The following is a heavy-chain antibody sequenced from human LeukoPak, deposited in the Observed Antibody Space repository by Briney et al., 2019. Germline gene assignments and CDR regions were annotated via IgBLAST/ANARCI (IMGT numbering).Heavy chain of an antibody. CDR1: GFSLSELS. V-gene: IGHV1-24*01. Sequence: ASVKVSCKVSGFSLSELSMHWVRQTPGEGLEWMGGFDPEDVETIYAQNFQGRVTMTEDTSTDTAYMELSSLRSEDTAVYYCARPQYSQYSSLTDAFDIWGQGTMVTVSS. CDR2: FDPEDVET. D-gene: IGHD6-19*01. J-gene: IGHJ3*02. CDR3: ARPQYSQYSSLTDAFDI.